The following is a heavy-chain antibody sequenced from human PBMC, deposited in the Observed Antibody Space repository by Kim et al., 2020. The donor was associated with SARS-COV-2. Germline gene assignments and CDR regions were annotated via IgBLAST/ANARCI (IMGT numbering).Heavy chain of an antibody. D-gene: IGHD6-13*01. Sequence: GGSLRLSCAASGFTFSSYSMNWVRQAPGKGLEWVSSISSSSSYIYYADSVKGRFTISRDNAKNSLYLQMNSLRAEDTAVYYCARDGGGAAAGPEPCDYWGQGTLVTVSS. CDR3: ARDGGGAAAGPEPCDY. CDR1: GFTFSSYS. J-gene: IGHJ4*02. CDR2: ISSSSSYI. V-gene: IGHV3-21*01.